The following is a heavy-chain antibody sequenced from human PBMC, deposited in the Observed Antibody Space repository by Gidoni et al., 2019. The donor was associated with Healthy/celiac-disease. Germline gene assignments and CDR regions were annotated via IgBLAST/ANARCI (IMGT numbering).Heavy chain of an antibody. J-gene: IGHJ6*02. CDR1: GFTFSSYG. Sequence: QVQLVESGGGVVQPGRSLRLSCAPSGFTFSSYGMTWVRQAPGKGLEWVAVIWYDGSNKYYADSVKGRFTISRDNSKNTLYLQMNSLRAEDTAVYYCARYTTVGYGMDVWGQGTTVTVSS. CDR3: ARYTTVGYGMDV. CDR2: IWYDGSNK. V-gene: IGHV3-33*01. D-gene: IGHD4-17*01.